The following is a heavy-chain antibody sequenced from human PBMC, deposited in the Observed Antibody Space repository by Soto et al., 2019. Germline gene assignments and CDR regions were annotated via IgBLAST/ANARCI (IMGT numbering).Heavy chain of an antibody. J-gene: IGHJ4*02. Sequence: GVFLSLSGAASGFTFSSYSMNGVRQASGKGLEWVSYISISSSTIYYADSVKGRSTISRDNAKNSLYLQMNSLRDEDTAVYYCARASLYYDRSGPTYDYWGQGTLVTVSS. D-gene: IGHD3-22*01. CDR3: ARASLYYDRSGPTYDY. CDR2: ISISSSTI. V-gene: IGHV3-48*02. CDR1: GFTFSSYS.